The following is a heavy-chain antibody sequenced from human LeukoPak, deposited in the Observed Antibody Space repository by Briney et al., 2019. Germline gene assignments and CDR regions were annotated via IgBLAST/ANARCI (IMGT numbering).Heavy chain of an antibody. CDR1: GFIFSTYW. D-gene: IGHD6-19*01. CDR2: ISGSGGST. Sequence: PGGSLGLSCAASGFIFSTYWMNWVRQAPGKGLEWVSDISGSGGSTHYADSVKGRFTISRDNSKNTLSLQMNSLRAEDTAVYYCAKESDISGWYGVDYWGQGTLVTVSS. CDR3: AKESDISGWYGVDY. V-gene: IGHV3-23*01. J-gene: IGHJ4*02.